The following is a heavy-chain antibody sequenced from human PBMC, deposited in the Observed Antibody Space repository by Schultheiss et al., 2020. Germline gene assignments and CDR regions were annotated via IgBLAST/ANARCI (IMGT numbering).Heavy chain of an antibody. CDR3: AVAGSKVY. CDR1: GYTFTTYG. CDR2: ISVNDGNT. D-gene: IGHD6-19*01. V-gene: IGHV1-18*01. Sequence: ASVKVSCKASGYTFTTYGISWLRQAPGQGLEWMGWISVNDGNTYYAQNFRGRVTMTADTSTRTGHMELRSLRSDDTAVYYCAVAGSKVYWGQGTLVTVSS. J-gene: IGHJ4*02.